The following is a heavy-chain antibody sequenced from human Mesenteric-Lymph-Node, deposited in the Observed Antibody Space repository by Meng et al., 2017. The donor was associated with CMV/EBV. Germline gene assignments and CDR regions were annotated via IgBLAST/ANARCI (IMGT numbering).Heavy chain of an antibody. V-gene: IGHV3-30*02. CDR2: VRHDGGNK. Sequence: GGSLRLSCAASGFTFSSYWMSWVRQAPGKGLEWVAFVRHDGGNKYYADSVKGRFTISRDNSKNTLYLQMNSLRAEDTAVYYCARGSPGGYSAFYYYYYGMDVWGQGTTVTVSS. J-gene: IGHJ6*02. CDR3: ARGSPGGYSAFYYYYYGMDV. D-gene: IGHD6-25*01. CDR1: GFTFSSYW.